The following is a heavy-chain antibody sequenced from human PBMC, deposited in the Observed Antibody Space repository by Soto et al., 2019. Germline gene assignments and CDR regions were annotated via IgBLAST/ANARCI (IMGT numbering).Heavy chain of an antibody. CDR1: VFTFSSHA. V-gene: IGHV3-23*01. D-gene: IGHD6-19*01. J-gene: IGHJ6*02. CDR2: ISSGGDNT. CDR3: AKDFDSYSSGRYGMDV. Sequence: PXGSLLLSCAASVFTFSSHAMSWDRQAPGKGLEWVSTISSGGDNTYSADSVKGRFTISRDNSKNTLYLQMNSLRAEDTAVYYCAKDFDSYSSGRYGMDVWGQGTTVTVSS.